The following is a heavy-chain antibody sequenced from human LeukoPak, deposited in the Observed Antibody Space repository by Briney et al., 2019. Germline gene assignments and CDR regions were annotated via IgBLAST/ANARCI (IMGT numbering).Heavy chain of an antibody. CDR1: GGTFSSYA. CDR3: ASSPSSRYWFDP. Sequence: SVKASCKASGGTFSSYAISWVRQAPGQGLEWMGGIIPIFGTANYAQKFQGRVTITTDESTSTAYMELSSLRSEDTAVYYCASSPSSRYWFDPWGQGTLVTVSS. J-gene: IGHJ5*02. D-gene: IGHD6-13*01. V-gene: IGHV1-69*05. CDR2: IIPIFGTA.